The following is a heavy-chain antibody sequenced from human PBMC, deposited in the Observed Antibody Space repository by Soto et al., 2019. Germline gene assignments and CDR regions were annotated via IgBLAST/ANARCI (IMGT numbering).Heavy chain of an antibody. Sequence: GGSLRLSCTASGFSFGDYAMSWFRQAPGKGLEWVGFIRSKANGGATESAASVKGRFTVSRDDSKSIAYLQMNSLKTEDTAVYYCTRDWSCSTTSCFLQNWFDPWGQGTLVTVSS. V-gene: IGHV3-49*03. J-gene: IGHJ5*02. CDR1: GFSFGDYA. D-gene: IGHD2-2*01. CDR2: IRSKANGGAT. CDR3: TRDWSCSTTSCFLQNWFDP.